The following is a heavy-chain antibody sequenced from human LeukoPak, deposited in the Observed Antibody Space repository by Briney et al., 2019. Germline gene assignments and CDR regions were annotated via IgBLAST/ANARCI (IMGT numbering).Heavy chain of an antibody. CDR1: GLSISTYGTFSAYT. CDR3: AKDPVERRLSYGYDY. V-gene: IGHV3-23*01. J-gene: IGHJ4*02. CDR2: ISASGGST. D-gene: IGHD5-18*01. Sequence: GGSLRLSCAASGLSISTYGTFSAYTMAWVRQAPGTGLEWVSTISASGGSTYYADSVKGRFTISRDNSKNTLYLQMNSLRAEDTALYYCAKDPVERRLSYGYDYWGQGTPVTVSS.